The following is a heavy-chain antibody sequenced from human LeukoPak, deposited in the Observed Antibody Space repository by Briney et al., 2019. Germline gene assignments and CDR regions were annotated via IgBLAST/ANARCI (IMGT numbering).Heavy chain of an antibody. Sequence: PSETLSLTCTVSGGSISSGSYYWSWIRQPAGKGLEWIGRIYTSGSTNYNPSLKSRVTISVDTSKNQFSLKLSSVTAADTAVYYCARWIAAAGTAAFDIWGQGTMVTVSS. CDR1: GGSISSGSYY. D-gene: IGHD6-13*01. V-gene: IGHV4-61*02. CDR2: IYTSGST. J-gene: IGHJ3*02. CDR3: ARWIAAAGTAAFDI.